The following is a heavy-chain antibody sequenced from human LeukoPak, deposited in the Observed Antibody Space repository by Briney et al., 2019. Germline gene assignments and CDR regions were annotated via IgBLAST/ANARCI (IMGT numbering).Heavy chain of an antibody. CDR1: GYTFTSYD. J-gene: IGHJ4*02. Sequence: ASVKVSCKASGYTFTSYDINWVRQATGQGLEWMGWMNPNSGNTGYAQKFQGRVTMTRNTSISTAYMELSSLRSEDTAVYYCARATRYYYDSSGYIQFDSWGQGTLVTVSS. CDR3: ARATRYYYDSSGYIQFDS. V-gene: IGHV1-8*01. D-gene: IGHD3-22*01. CDR2: MNPNSGNT.